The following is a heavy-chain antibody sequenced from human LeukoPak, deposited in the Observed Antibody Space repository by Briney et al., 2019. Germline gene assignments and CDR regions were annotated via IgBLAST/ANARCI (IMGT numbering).Heavy chain of an antibody. Sequence: GGSLRLSCAASGFTVSSNYMSWVRQAPGKGLEWVSVIYSGGSTYYADSVKGRFTISRDNSKNTLYLQMNSLRAEDTAVYYCARVAVTSYYYYYMDVWGKGTTVTISS. V-gene: IGHV3-66*01. D-gene: IGHD4-17*01. J-gene: IGHJ6*03. CDR1: GFTVSSNY. CDR3: ARVAVTSYYYYYMDV. CDR2: IYSGGST.